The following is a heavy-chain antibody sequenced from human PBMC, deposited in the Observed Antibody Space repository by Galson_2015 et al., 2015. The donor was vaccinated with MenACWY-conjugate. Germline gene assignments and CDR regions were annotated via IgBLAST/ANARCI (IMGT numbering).Heavy chain of an antibody. J-gene: IGHJ4*02. V-gene: IGHV4-39*07. CDR2: ISYSGVT. CDR3: ARVIRTPISSGPSDY. Sequence: ETLSLTCTVSAGSINSNYYWGWIRQPPGKGLEWIGSISYSGVTFYNPSLKTRVTISVDTSKNHFSLNLRSATAADTAVYYCARVIRTPISSGPSDYWGQGTLVAVSS. D-gene: IGHD3-22*01. CDR1: AGSINSNYY.